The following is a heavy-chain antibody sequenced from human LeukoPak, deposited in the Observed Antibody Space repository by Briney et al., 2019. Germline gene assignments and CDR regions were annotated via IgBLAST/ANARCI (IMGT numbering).Heavy chain of an antibody. V-gene: IGHV3-23*01. J-gene: IGHJ4*02. D-gene: IGHD2-15*01. CDR1: GFTFSSYA. Sequence: PGVSLRLSCAAFGFTFSSYAMSWVRQAPGKGLEWVSAISGSGGSTYYADSVKGRFTISRDNSKNTLYLQMNSLRAEDTAVYYCRAVVVAAAVVYYFDYWGQGTLVTVSS. CDR2: ISGSGGST. CDR3: RAVVVAAAVVYYFDY.